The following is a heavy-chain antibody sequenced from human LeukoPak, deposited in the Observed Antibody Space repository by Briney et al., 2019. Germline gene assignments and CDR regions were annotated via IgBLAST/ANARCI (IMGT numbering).Heavy chain of an antibody. V-gene: IGHV4-34*01. CDR1: GGSFSGYY. Sequence: SSETLSLTCAVYGGSFSGYYWSWIRQPPGKGLEWIGEINHSGSTNYNPSLKSRVTISVDTSKNQFSLKLSSVTAADTAVYYCARREAFWSGYRGFFDYWGQGTLVTVSS. CDR2: INHSGST. J-gene: IGHJ4*02. CDR3: ARREAFWSGYRGFFDY. D-gene: IGHD3-3*01.